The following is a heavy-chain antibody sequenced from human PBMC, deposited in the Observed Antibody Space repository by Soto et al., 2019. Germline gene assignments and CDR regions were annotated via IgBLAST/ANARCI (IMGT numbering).Heavy chain of an antibody. D-gene: IGHD3-3*01. Sequence: PSETLSLTCAVYGGSFSGYYWSWIRQPPGKGLEWIGEINHSGSTNYNPSLKSRVTISVDTSKNQFSLKLSSVTAADTAVYYCARSRRFLEWLQTTNYYYGMDVWGQGTMVTVSS. CDR3: ARSRRFLEWLQTTNYYYGMDV. CDR2: INHSGST. V-gene: IGHV4-34*01. J-gene: IGHJ6*02. CDR1: GGSFSGYY.